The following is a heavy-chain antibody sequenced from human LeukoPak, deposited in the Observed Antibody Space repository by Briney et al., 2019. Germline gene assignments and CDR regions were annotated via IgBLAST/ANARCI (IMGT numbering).Heavy chain of an antibody. CDR3: AKAPRITGTNPSSPPLYYFDY. D-gene: IGHD1-7*01. CDR2: IIPLYGTA. V-gene: IGHV1-69*05. J-gene: IGHJ4*02. Sequence: ASVKVSCKASGGTFSSHAISWVRRTPGQGLEWMGGIIPLYGTANYAQKFRGRVTITTDESTTTAYMELASLRAEDTAVYYCAKAPRITGTNPSSPPLYYFDYWGQGTLVTVSS. CDR1: GGTFSSHA.